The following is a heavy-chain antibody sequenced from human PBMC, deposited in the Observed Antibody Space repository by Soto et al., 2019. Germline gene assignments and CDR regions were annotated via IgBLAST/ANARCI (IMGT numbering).Heavy chain of an antibody. CDR2: IYWDDDK. CDR1: GFSLRTCGVG. J-gene: IGHJ4*02. Sequence: SGPTLVNPKQTLTLTCTFSGFSLRTCGVGVGWIRQPPGKALEWLALIYWDDDKRYSPSLKSRLTITKDSSKNQVVLTMTNMDPVDTATYYCAHSEYYVDYFAYWGQGTLFTVP. CDR3: AHSEYYVDYFAY. V-gene: IGHV2-5*02. D-gene: IGHD3-10*02.